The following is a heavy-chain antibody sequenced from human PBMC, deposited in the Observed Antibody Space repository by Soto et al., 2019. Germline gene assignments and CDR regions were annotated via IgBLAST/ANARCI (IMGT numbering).Heavy chain of an antibody. V-gene: IGHV3-48*03. Sequence: EVQLVESGGGLVQPGRSLRLSCAASGFTFTSYEFTWVRQAPGRGLEWISYIGTSDTNIYYADSVKGRFTASRNNAKNSLYLQMNSLRAEDTAIYYCAREELHCGGDCSAFWGQGALVTVSS. CDR2: IGTSDTNI. CDR3: AREELHCGGDCSAF. J-gene: IGHJ4*02. CDR1: GFTFTSYE. D-gene: IGHD2-21*01.